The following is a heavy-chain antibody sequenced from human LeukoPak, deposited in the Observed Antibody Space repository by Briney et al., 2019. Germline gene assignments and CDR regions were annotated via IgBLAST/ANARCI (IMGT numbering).Heavy chain of an antibody. Sequence: GESLKTSCKCSGYSFTNYWIGWVRPLPGKGLEWMGIIYPGDSDTRYSPSFQGQVTISADKSISTAYLQWSSLKASDTAMYYCARRKYCSGGSCHGYYYYGMDVWGQGTTVTVSS. V-gene: IGHV5-51*01. CDR1: GYSFTNYW. CDR2: IYPGDSDT. J-gene: IGHJ6*02. CDR3: ARRKYCSGGSCHGYYYYGMDV. D-gene: IGHD2-15*01.